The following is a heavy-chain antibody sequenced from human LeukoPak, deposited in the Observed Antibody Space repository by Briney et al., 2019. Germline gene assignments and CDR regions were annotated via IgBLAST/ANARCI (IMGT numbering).Heavy chain of an antibody. J-gene: IGHJ4*02. CDR1: GGTFSSYV. CDR3: ARTHDYSDY. V-gene: IGHV1-69*05. CDR2: IIPYFGAA. Sequence: SVKVSCKTSGGTFSSYVITWVRQAPGQGLEWMGEIIPYFGAATYAQKFQGRVTMTRDMSTSTVYMELSSLRSEDTAVCYCARTHDYSDYWGQGTLVTVSS.